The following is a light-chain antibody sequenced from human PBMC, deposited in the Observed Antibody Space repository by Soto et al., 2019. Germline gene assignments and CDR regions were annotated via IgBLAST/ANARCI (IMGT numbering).Light chain of an antibody. Sequence: EIVLTQSPGTLSLSPGERATLSCRASQSVGASFLAWFQQKPGQAPRLLIYGASSRATGIPDRFSGSGSGTDFTLTISRLEPEDFAVYYCQHYGTSPYTFGQGTKVEI. CDR3: QHYGTSPYT. V-gene: IGKV3-20*01. CDR1: QSVGASF. J-gene: IGKJ2*01. CDR2: GAS.